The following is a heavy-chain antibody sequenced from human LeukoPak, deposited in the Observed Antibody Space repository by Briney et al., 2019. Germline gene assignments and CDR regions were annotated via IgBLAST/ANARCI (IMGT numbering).Heavy chain of an antibody. D-gene: IGHD3-22*01. CDR1: GGSISSGGYY. J-gene: IGHJ4*02. CDR2: IYYSGST. CDR3: ARATWEYYDSSGYYDY. V-gene: IGHV4-31*03. Sequence: PSETLSLTCTVSGGSISSGGYYWSWIRQHPGKGLEWLGYIYYSGSTYYNPSLKSRVTISVDTSKNQFSLKLSSVTAADTAVYYCARATWEYYDSSGYYDYWGQGTPVTVSS.